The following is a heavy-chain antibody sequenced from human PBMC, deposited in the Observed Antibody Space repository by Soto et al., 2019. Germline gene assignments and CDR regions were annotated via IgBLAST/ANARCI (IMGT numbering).Heavy chain of an antibody. CDR2: IYYSGST. D-gene: IGHD7-27*01. Sequence: QVQLQESGPGLVKPSQTLSLTCTVSGGSISSGGYYWSWIRQHPGKGLEWIGYIYYSGSTYYNASLESRVTISVDPSKNQFSLKLSSVTAADTAVYYWASAPDPWGEAFAIWGQGTMVTVSS. CDR1: GGSISSGGYY. J-gene: IGHJ3*02. CDR3: ASAPDPWGEAFAI. V-gene: IGHV4-31*03.